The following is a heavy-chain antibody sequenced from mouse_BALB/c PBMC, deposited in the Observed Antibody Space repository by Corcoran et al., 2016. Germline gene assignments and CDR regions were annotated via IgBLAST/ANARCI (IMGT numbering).Heavy chain of an antibody. CDR1: GYTFTTYG. V-gene: IGHV9-1*02. CDR3: GRGVGRALYAMDY. CDR2: INTYTGEP. D-gene: IGHD4-1*01. Sequence: QIQLVQSGPELKKPGETVKISCKASGYTFTTYGMNWVKQATGKGLKWMGWINTYTGEPTYADDFKGRFAFSLETSASTASLPINNLKNEDMATYFCGRGVGRALYAMDYWGQGTSVTVSS. J-gene: IGHJ4*01.